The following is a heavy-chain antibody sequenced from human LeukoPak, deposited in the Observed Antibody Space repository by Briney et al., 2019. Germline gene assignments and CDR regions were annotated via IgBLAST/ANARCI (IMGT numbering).Heavy chain of an antibody. CDR2: IRSKTNSYAT. V-gene: IGHV3-73*01. Sequence: GGSLRLSCAASGFTFSGSVMHWVRQASGKGLEWVGRIRSKTNSYATTYAASVKGRFTISRDDSKNTAYLQMNSLKTEDTAVYYCSSGLSVLRSNNTPVDYWGQGTLVTVSS. CDR1: GFTFSGSV. CDR3: SSGLSVLRSNNTPVDY. J-gene: IGHJ4*02. D-gene: IGHD4-17*01.